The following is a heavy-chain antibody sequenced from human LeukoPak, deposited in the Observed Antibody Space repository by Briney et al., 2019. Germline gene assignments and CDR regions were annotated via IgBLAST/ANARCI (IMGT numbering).Heavy chain of an antibody. CDR3: AKGPQVGRGYHPDY. CDR1: GFTFSSYW. CDR2: IKQDGSEK. J-gene: IGHJ4*02. V-gene: IGHV3-7*01. D-gene: IGHD3-22*01. Sequence: PGGSLRLSCAAFGFTFSSYWMSWVRQAPGKGLEWVANIKQDGSEKYYVDSVKGRFTISRDNAKNSLYLQMNSLRAEDTAVYYCAKGPQVGRGYHPDYWGQGILVTVSS.